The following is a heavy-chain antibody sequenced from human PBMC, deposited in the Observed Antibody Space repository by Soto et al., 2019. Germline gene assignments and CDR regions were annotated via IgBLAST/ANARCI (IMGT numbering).Heavy chain of an antibody. D-gene: IGHD1-26*01. CDR1: GFTFTNAW. V-gene: IGHV3-15*07. CDR2: IKSKTEGGTT. J-gene: IGHJ6*02. CDR3: ATGRMLGWRGYYHAMDV. Sequence: EVLLVESGGGLVRPGGSLRLSCAASGFTFTNAWMNWVRQSPGKGLEWVGRIKSKTEGGTTDYAVPVKGRFTISRDDSTNTLYLDMTSLKSDDTAVYHCATGRMLGWRGYYHAMDVWGQGTTVAVSS.